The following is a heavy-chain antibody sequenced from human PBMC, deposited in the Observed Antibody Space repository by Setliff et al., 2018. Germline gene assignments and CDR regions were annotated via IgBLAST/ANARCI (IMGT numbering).Heavy chain of an antibody. D-gene: IGHD3-10*01. CDR3: ATMAMSGSGY. CDR2: INPNSGGT. V-gene: IGHV1-2*04. Sequence: ASVKVSCKASGYTFTGYYMHWVRQAPGQGLEWMGWINPNSGGTNYAQKFQGWVTMTRDTSISTAHMELSSLRSEDTAVYYCATMAMSGSGYWGQGTLVTVSS. CDR1: GYTFTGYY. J-gene: IGHJ4*02.